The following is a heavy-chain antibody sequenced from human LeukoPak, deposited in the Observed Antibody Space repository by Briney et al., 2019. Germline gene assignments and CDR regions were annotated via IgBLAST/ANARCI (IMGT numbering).Heavy chain of an antibody. CDR2: IWYDGSNK. D-gene: IGHD1-26*01. CDR3: ARARAGVGAIDY. J-gene: IGHJ4*02. V-gene: IGHV3-33*08. Sequence: TGGSLRLSCAASGFTFSSYGMHWVRQAPGKGLEWVAVIWYDGSNKYYADSVKGRFTISRDNSKNTLYLQMNSLRAEDTAVYYCARARAGVGAIDYWGQGTLVTVSS. CDR1: GFTFSSYG.